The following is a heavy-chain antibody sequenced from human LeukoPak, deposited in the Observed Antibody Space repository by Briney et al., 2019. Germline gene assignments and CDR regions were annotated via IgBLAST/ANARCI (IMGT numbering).Heavy chain of an antibody. D-gene: IGHD5-12*01. Sequence: PSETLSLTCTVSGGSIRSDGYYWSWIRRHPGKGLEWIGYILHTGSTYYNPSLKNRVTMSLDTSKNQFSLKLSSVTAADTAFYYCARDQRGYVNNWFDPWGQGTLVTVSS. CDR1: GGSIRSDGYY. CDR2: ILHTGST. J-gene: IGHJ5*02. CDR3: ARDQRGYVNNWFDP. V-gene: IGHV4-31*03.